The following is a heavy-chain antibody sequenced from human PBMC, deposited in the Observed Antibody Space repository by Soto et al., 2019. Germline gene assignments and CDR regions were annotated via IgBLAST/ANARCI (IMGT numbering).Heavy chain of an antibody. Sequence: AGESLKISCKGSGYSFTSYWISWVRQMPGKGLEWMGRIDPSDSYTNYSPSFQGHVTISADKSISTAYLQWSSLKASDTAMYYCARHRYGYCSGGSCYGYFDYWGQGTLVTVSS. V-gene: IGHV5-10-1*01. J-gene: IGHJ4*02. CDR3: ARHRYGYCSGGSCYGYFDY. CDR1: GYSFTSYW. CDR2: IDPSDSYT. D-gene: IGHD2-15*01.